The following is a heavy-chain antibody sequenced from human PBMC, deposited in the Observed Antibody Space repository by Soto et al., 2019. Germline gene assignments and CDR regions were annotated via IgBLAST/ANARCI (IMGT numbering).Heavy chain of an antibody. V-gene: IGHV1-69*01. J-gene: IGHJ6*02. CDR1: GGTFSNHA. D-gene: IGHD2-21*02. Sequence: VKVSCKASGGTFSNHAISWVRQAPGQGLEWVGGIIPMFPTADYAQRFQGRVTITADDSTTTVYMELSGLRSEDTAMYYCARDDATYCGGDCYRYFYYGMDVWGQGTTVTVSS. CDR3: ARDDATYCGGDCYRYFYYGMDV. CDR2: IIPMFPTA.